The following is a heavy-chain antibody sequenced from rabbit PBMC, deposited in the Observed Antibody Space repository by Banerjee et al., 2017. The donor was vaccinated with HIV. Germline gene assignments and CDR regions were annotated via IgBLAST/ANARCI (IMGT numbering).Heavy chain of an antibody. J-gene: IGHJ6*01. V-gene: IGHV1S45*01. CDR1: GFSFSSDG. CDR2: IYTSSSVT. Sequence: QEQLEESGGGLVKPGASLTLTCTASGFSFSSDGISWVRQAPGKGLEWIAYIYTSSSVTLYATWAKGRVTISKTSSTTVTLQMTSLTAADTATYFCAREDGGPGNVDLWGPGTLVTVS. D-gene: IGHD2-1*01. CDR3: AREDGGPGNVDL.